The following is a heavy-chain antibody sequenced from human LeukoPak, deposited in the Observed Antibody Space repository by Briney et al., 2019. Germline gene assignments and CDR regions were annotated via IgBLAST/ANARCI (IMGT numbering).Heavy chain of an antibody. D-gene: IGHD4-23*01. V-gene: IGHV4-59*13. J-gene: IGHJ4*02. Sequence: SETLSLTCTVSGGSISGYYWSWIRQPPGKGLEWIAYIHYSGGTNYNPSLKSRVTISVDTSKNQFSLKLSSVTAADTAVYYCARVQAYGGKGYFDYWGQGTLVTVSS. CDR2: IHYSGGT. CDR1: GGSISGYY. CDR3: ARVQAYGGKGYFDY.